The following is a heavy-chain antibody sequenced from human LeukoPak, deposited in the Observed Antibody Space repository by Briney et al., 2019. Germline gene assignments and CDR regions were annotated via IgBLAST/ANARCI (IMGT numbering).Heavy chain of an antibody. V-gene: IGHV3-23*01. CDR3: AKGGVGATNYFDY. CDR2: ISGSGGST. D-gene: IGHD1-26*01. Sequence: PGGSLRLSCAASGFTFSSYAMSWVRQAPGKGLGWVSAISGSGGSTYYADSVKGRFTISRDNSKNTLYLQMNGLRAEDTAVYYCAKGGVGATNYFDYWGQGTLVTVSS. J-gene: IGHJ4*02. CDR1: GFTFSSYA.